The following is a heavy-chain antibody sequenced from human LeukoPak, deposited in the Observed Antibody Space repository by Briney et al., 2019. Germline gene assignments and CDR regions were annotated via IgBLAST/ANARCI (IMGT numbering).Heavy chain of an antibody. V-gene: IGHV1-2*06. Sequence: GASVKVSRKASGYTFTGYYMHWVRQAPGQGLEWMGRINPNSGGTNYAQKFQGRVTMTRDTSISTAYMELCRLRSDDTAVYYCARDFRAVAGTINYWGQGTLVTVSS. CDR3: ARDFRAVAGTINY. J-gene: IGHJ4*02. D-gene: IGHD6-19*01. CDR2: INPNSGGT. CDR1: GYTFTGYY.